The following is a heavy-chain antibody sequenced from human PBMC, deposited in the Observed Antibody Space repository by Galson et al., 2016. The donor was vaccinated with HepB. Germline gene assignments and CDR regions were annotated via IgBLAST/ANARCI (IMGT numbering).Heavy chain of an antibody. V-gene: IGHV3-30*18. J-gene: IGHJ6*03. CDR2: ISYDGSNK. D-gene: IGHD6-13*01. CDR1: GFTFSSYG. Sequence: SLRLSCAASGFTFSSYGMHWVRQAPGKGLEWVAFISYDGSNKKYANSVKGRFTISRDNSKKTLYLQMNSLRAEDTAVYCCAKGGGGSSSWQKYYYYYYMDVWGKGTTVTVSS. CDR3: AKGGGGSSSWQKYYYYYYMDV.